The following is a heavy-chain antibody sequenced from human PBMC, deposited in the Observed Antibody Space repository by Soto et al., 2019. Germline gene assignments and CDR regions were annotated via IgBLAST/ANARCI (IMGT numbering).Heavy chain of an antibody. Sequence: GGSLRLSCAASGFTFSSYAMSWVRQAPGKGLEWVSAISGSGGSTYYADSVKGRFTISRDNSKNTLYLQMNSLRAEDTAVYYCAKYTYYDILTGYDDPPFFDYWGQGTRGTVAS. CDR3: AKYTYYDILTGYDDPPFFDY. D-gene: IGHD3-9*01. CDR1: GFTFSSYA. V-gene: IGHV3-23*01. J-gene: IGHJ4*02. CDR2: ISGSGGST.